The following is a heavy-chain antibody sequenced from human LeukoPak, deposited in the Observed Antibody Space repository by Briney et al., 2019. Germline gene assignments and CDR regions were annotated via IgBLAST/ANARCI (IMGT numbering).Heavy chain of an antibody. Sequence: GGSLRLSCAASGFTFSSYAMHWVRQAPGKGLEWVAVISYDGSNKYYADSVKGRFTISRDNSKNTLYLQMNSLRAEDTAVYYCARDYYDSSGSPEALNWFDPWGQGTLVTVSS. J-gene: IGHJ5*02. V-gene: IGHV3-30-3*01. D-gene: IGHD3-22*01. CDR3: ARDYYDSSGSPEALNWFDP. CDR2: ISYDGSNK. CDR1: GFTFSSYA.